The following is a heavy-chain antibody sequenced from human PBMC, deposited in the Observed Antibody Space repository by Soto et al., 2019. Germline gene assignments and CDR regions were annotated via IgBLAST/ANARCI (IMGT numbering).Heavy chain of an antibody. CDR1: GGSFSGYY. Sequence: SETLSVTCAVYGGSFSGYYWSWSRQPPWKGLEWIGEINHSGSTNYNPSLKSRVTISVDTSKNQFSLKLSSVTAADTAVFSCAGQQDTFDIRGQRTMVAVSS. J-gene: IGHJ3*02. V-gene: IGHV4-34*01. D-gene: IGHD5-18*01. CDR3: AGQQDTFDI. CDR2: INHSGST.